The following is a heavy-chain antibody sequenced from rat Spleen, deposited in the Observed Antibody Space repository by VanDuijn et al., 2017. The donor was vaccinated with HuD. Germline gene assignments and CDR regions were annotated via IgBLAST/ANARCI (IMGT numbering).Heavy chain of an antibody. CDR1: GFTFSDYA. J-gene: IGHJ2*01. D-gene: IGHD2-1*01. V-gene: IGHV5-17*01. Sequence: EVQLVESGGGLVQPGRSLKLSCAVSGFTFSDYAMAWVRQAPTKGLEWVATIAFDGIGTYYRDSVKGRFTISRDNAKSTLYLQMDSRRSEDTATYYCARRYDFDFWGQGVMVTVSS. CDR2: IAFDGIGT. CDR3: ARRYDFDF.